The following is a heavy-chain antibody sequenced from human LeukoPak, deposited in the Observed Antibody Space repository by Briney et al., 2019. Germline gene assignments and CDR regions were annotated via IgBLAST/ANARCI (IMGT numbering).Heavy chain of an antibody. CDR3: ARGIRGGYDSFDY. V-gene: IGHV3-33*08. D-gene: IGHD5-12*01. Sequence: PGGSLRLSCGASGFTFNNYAMNGVRQAPGKGLEWVAVIWYDGSNKYYADSVKGRFTISRDNSKNTLYLQMNSLRAEDTAVYYCARGIRGGYDSFDYWGQGTLVTVSS. CDR1: GFTFNNYA. J-gene: IGHJ4*02. CDR2: IWYDGSNK.